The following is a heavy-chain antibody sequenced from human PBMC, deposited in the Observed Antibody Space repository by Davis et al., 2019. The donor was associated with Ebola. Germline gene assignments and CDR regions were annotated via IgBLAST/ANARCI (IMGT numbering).Heavy chain of an antibody. J-gene: IGHJ4*02. CDR2: IYPGDSDT. Sequence: GGSLRLSCKASGYTFTRYWIVWVRQMPGKGLEWMGLIYPGDSDTRYSPSFLGQVIFSADKSISTAYLQWSSLKASDTATYYCARAPYYYDVSGFYVDYWGRGTLVTVSS. D-gene: IGHD3-22*01. V-gene: IGHV5-51*01. CDR1: GYTFTRYW. CDR3: ARAPYYYDVSGFYVDY.